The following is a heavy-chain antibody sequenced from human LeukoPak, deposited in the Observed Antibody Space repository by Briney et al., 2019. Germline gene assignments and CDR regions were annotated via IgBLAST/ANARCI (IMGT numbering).Heavy chain of an antibody. CDR1: EFTFSSYS. D-gene: IGHD3-10*01. CDR2: ISSSSTI. Sequence: GGSLRLSCAASEFTFSSYSMNWVRQAPGKGLEWVSYISSSSTIYYADSVKGRFTISRDNAKNSLYLQMNSLRAEDTAVYYCARATMVRGVMGYDYWGQGTLVTVSS. CDR3: ARATMVRGVMGYDY. V-gene: IGHV3-48*01. J-gene: IGHJ4*02.